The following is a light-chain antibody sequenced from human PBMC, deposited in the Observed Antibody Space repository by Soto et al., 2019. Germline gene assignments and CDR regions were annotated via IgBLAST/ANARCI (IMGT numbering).Light chain of an antibody. V-gene: IGLV1-36*01. CDR1: SSNIGNNA. Sequence: QSVLTQPPSVSEAPRQRVTIPCSGSSSNIGNNAVYWYQQLPGKAPKLLIYYDDLLPSGVSDRFSGSKSGTSASLAISGLQSEDEADDYCSSWDDSLNGVVFGGGTKLTVL. CDR3: SSWDDSLNGVV. J-gene: IGLJ2*01. CDR2: YDD.